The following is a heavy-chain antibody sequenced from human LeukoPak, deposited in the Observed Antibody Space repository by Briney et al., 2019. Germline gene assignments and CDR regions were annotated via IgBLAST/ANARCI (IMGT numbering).Heavy chain of an antibody. CDR1: GFTFSSYA. CDR3: TRRAAADTFYSDY. V-gene: IGHV3-64*02. Sequence: GGSLRLSCAASGFTFSSYAVHWVRQAPEKGLEYVAAISNNGGTTYYADSVKGRFTISRHNSKNTLYLQMGSLRAEDMALYYCTRRAAADTFYSDYWGQGILVTVSS. D-gene: IGHD6-13*01. CDR2: ISNNGGTT. J-gene: IGHJ4*02.